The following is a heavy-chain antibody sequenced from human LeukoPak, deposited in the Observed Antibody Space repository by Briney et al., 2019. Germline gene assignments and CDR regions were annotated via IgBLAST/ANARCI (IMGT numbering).Heavy chain of an antibody. Sequence: LETPSPPCAGYGGGLRGFYWGWVRPHPREGVGWVGEINHSGSTNYNPSLKSRVTISVDTSKNQFSLKLSSVTAADTAVYYCARGRGISSNNWFDPWGQGTLVTVSS. V-gene: IGHV4-34*01. D-gene: IGHD3-3*02. CDR2: INHSGST. J-gene: IGHJ5*02. CDR3: ARGRGISSNNWFDP. CDR1: GGGLRGFY.